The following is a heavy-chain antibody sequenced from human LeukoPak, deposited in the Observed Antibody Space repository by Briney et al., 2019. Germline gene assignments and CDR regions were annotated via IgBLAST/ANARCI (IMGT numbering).Heavy chain of an antibody. CDR1: GYSISNGYY. V-gene: IGHV4-38-2*02. Sequence: KPSETLSLTCTVSGYSISNGYYWGWIRQPPGKGLEFIGSVYHGGNTYYKASLKSRVTISVDTSKNQFSLKLSSVTAADTAVYYCAVSGYHKHFDYWGQGTLVTVSS. CDR2: VYHGGNT. J-gene: IGHJ4*02. CDR3: AVSGYHKHFDY. D-gene: IGHD5-12*01.